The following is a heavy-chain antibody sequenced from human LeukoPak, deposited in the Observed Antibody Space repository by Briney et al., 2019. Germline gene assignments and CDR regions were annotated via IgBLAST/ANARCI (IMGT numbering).Heavy chain of an antibody. V-gene: IGHV3-48*01. CDR2: ISSSSSTI. D-gene: IGHD6-13*01. J-gene: IGHJ4*02. CDR1: GFIFSYS. CDR3: ARLHLVGAAAGTVDY. Sequence: GGSLRLSCAASGFIFSYSMNWVRQAPGKGLEWVSYISSSSSTIYYADSVKGRFTISRDNAKNSLYLQMNSLRAEDTAVYYCARLHLVGAAAGTVDYWGQGTLVTVSS.